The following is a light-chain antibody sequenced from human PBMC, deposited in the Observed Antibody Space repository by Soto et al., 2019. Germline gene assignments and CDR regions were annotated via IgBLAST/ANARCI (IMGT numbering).Light chain of an antibody. CDR3: QQYNSYPWT. CDR1: HVISSW. Sequence: DIPMTQSPSTLSASVGARVTITCRASHVISSWLAWYQQKPGKAPKLLIYDASSLESGVPSRFSGSGSGTEFTLTITSLQPDDFATYYCQQYNSYPWTFGQGTKVDIK. V-gene: IGKV1-5*01. CDR2: DAS. J-gene: IGKJ1*01.